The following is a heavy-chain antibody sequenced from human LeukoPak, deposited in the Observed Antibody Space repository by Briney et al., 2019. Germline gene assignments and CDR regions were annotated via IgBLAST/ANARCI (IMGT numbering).Heavy chain of an antibody. CDR3: ARDLTCSGGSCYSVAFDI. V-gene: IGHV3-21*01. Sequence: KPGGSLRLSCAASGFTFSSYSMNWVRQAPGKGLEWVSSISSSSSYIYYADSVKGRFTISRDNAKNSLYLQMNSLRAEDTAVYYCARDLTCSGGSCYSVAFDIWGQGTMVTVSS. D-gene: IGHD2-15*01. CDR2: ISSSSSYI. CDR1: GFTFSSYS. J-gene: IGHJ3*02.